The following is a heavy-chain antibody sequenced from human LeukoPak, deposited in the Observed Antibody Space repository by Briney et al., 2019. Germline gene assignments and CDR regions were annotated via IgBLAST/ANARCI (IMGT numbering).Heavy chain of an antibody. J-gene: IGHJ4*02. CDR3: AKDLGMGEAADTDY. CDR1: VITLSKYG. CDR2: ISGGGGGA. D-gene: IGHD6-13*01. Sequence: GGSLRLSCAVSVITLSKYGMTWVRQAPGKGLEGVAGISGGGGGANYTDSAKGVFTLSTDTSKNTQYLQKISLRAQNTAVYYCAKDLGMGEAADTDYWGQGTLVTVSS. V-gene: IGHV3-23*01.